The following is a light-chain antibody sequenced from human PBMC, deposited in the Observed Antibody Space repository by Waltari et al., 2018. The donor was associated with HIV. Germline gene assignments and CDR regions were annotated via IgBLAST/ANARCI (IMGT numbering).Light chain of an antibody. CDR1: QSLLYSNGYNY. V-gene: IGKV2-28*01. Sequence: DIVMIQSPLSLPVTLGEPASISCRSSQSLLYSNGYNYLDWYLLKPGQSPQLLIYLGSNRASGVPDRFSGSGSGTDFTLKISRVEAEDVGLYYCRQVVQIPRTFGQGTKLEIK. CDR2: LGS. J-gene: IGKJ1*01. CDR3: RQVVQIPRT.